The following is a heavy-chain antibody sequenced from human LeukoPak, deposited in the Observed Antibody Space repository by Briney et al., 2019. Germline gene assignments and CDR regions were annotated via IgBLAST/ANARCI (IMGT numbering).Heavy chain of an antibody. CDR2: IKQGGSEK. CDR1: EFTFSNYW. J-gene: IGHJ6*02. V-gene: IGHV3-7*04. D-gene: IGHD5-18*01. CDR3: ARIQLFHYYYGMDA. Sequence: PGGSLRLSCAASEFTFSNYWMSWVRQAPGKGLEWVANIKQGGSEKYYLDSVKGRFTISRDNAENSLYLQMSSLRAEDTAVYYCARIQLFHYYYGMDAWGQGTTVTVSS.